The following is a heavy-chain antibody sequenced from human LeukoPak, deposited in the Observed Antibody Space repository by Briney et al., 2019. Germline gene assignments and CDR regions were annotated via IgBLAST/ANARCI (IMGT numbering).Heavy chain of an antibody. J-gene: IGHJ6*02. Sequence: GGSLRLSCAASGFTFSSNAMSWVRQAPREGLEWVSVISVSGSRAYYADFVKGRFTVSRDNSKNTVLLQMNSLRVEDTAVYYCTKDHDGMHAWGQGTTVTVSS. CDR2: ISVSGSRA. CDR1: GFTFSSNA. V-gene: IGHV3-23*01. CDR3: TKDHDGMHA.